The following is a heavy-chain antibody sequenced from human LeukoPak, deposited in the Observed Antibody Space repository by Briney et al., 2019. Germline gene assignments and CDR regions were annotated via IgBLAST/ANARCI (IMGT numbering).Heavy chain of an antibody. CDR3: ARTNPLGYYDSSGYPGDWFDP. CDR2: IYYSGST. J-gene: IGHJ5*02. D-gene: IGHD3-22*01. CDR1: GGSISSYY. Sequence: PSETLSLTCTVSGGSISSYYWSWIRQPPGKGLEWIGYIYYSGSTNYNPSLKSRVTISVDTSKNQFSLKLSSVTAADTAVYYCARTNPLGYYDSSGYPGDWFDPWGQGTLVTVSS. V-gene: IGHV4-59*01.